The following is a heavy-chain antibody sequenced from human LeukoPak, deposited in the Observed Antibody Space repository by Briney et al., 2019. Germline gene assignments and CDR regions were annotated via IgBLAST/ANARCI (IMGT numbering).Heavy chain of an antibody. V-gene: IGHV3-30-3*01. D-gene: IGHD3-10*01. CDR3: ARELEHINMVRGALDH. CDR1: GFTFSSYA. Sequence: GGSLRLSCAASGFTFSSYAMHWVRQAPGKGLEWVAVISYDGSNKYYADSVEGRFTISRDNSKNTLYLQMNSLRAEDTAVYYCARELEHINMVRGALDHWGQGTLVTVSS. CDR2: ISYDGSNK. J-gene: IGHJ4*02.